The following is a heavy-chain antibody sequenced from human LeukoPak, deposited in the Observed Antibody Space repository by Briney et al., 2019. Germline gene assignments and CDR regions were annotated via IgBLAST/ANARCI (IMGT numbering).Heavy chain of an antibody. V-gene: IGHV3-48*01. J-gene: IGHJ4*02. CDR1: GFAFSSYN. Sequence: GGSLRLSCAASGFAFSSYNMNWVRQAPGKGLEWVSYISSGSDTIFYADSVKGRFTISRDNAKNSLYLQMNSLRAEDTAVYYCARPYCASTSCPTFEYWGQGTWSPSP. CDR3: ARPYCASTSCPTFEY. CDR2: ISSGSDTI. D-gene: IGHD2-2*01.